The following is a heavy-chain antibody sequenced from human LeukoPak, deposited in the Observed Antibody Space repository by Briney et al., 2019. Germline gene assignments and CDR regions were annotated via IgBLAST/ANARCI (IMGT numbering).Heavy chain of an antibody. CDR1: GFTFSSYY. J-gene: IGHJ3*02. V-gene: IGHV3-21*01. D-gene: IGHD3-22*01. CDR2: ISGGSSYI. CDR3: ARGLSDRSTYLFGDAFDI. Sequence: GGSLRLSCAASGFTFSSYYMNWVRQAPVKVLEWVSSISGGSSYINYADSVKGRFTISRDNAKNSLDLQMNSLRAEDTAVYYCARGLSDRSTYLFGDAFDIWGHGTMVTVSS.